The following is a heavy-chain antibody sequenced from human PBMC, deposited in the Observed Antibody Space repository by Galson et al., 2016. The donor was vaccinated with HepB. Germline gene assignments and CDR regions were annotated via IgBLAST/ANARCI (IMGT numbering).Heavy chain of an antibody. CDR3: ARGSGSGYPIITHLDH. J-gene: IGHJ4*02. Sequence: SVKVSCKASGGTFATYAVNWVRQAPGQGLEWVGGIIPNFGTRMYVVKFESRVTITADGSTNIVYLELSSLTFEDTAVYYCARGSGSGYPIITHLDHWGQGTLVTVSS. CDR2: IIPNFGTR. CDR1: GGTFATYA. V-gene: IGHV1-69*13. D-gene: IGHD3-10*01.